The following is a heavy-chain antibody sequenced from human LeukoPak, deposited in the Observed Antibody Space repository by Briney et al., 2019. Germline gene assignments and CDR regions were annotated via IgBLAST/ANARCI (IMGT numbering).Heavy chain of an antibody. CDR2: FDPDDGET. D-gene: IGHD3-22*01. Sequence: ASVKVSCKVSGYTLTELSMHWVRQAPGKGLEWMGGFDPDDGETIYAQKFQGRVTMTEDTSTDTAYMELSSLRSEDTAVYYCATAPRNYYDSSGYYSSAFDIWGQGTMVTVSS. CDR1: GYTLTELS. J-gene: IGHJ3*02. CDR3: ATAPRNYYDSSGYYSSAFDI. V-gene: IGHV1-24*01.